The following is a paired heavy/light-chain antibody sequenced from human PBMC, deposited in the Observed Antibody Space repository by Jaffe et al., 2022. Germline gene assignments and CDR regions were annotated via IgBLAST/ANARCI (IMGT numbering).Light chain of an antibody. CDR1: QGISSY. CDR2: GAS. V-gene: IGKV1-9*01. Sequence: DIQLTQSPSFLSASVGDRVTITCRASQGISSYLAWYQQKPGKAPKLLIYGASTLQSGVPSRFSGSGSGTEFTLTISSLQPEDFATYYCQQLNSYPYTFGQGTKLEIK. CDR3: QQLNSYPYT. J-gene: IGKJ2*01.
Heavy chain of an antibody. V-gene: IGHV1-69-2*01. CDR1: GYTFTDYY. D-gene: IGHD6-19*01. CDR3: ATATRKYDSGWYLYYFEY. J-gene: IGHJ4*02. Sequence: EVQLVQSGAEVKKPGATVKISCKVSGYTFTDYYIHWVQQAPGKGLEWMGLVDPEDDETIYAEKFQGRVTMTADTSTDTAYMELSSLRSEDTAVYYCATATRKYDSGWYLYYFEYWGQGTLVTVSS. CDR2: VDPEDDET.